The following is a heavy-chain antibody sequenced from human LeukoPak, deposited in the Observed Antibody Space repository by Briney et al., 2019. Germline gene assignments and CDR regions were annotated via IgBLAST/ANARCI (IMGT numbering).Heavy chain of an antibody. D-gene: IGHD1-26*01. CDR3: TTDGVGVEGATYDD. CDR2: IKAKAHGGTI. CDR1: GFTFINAW. J-gene: IGHJ4*02. V-gene: IGHV3-15*01. Sequence: GGSLRLSCAASGFTFINAWMAWVRQAPGKGLEWVGRIKAKAHGGTIEYAAPVKGRFTISRDDSKNTLYLQMNSLKTEDTAVYYCTTDGVGVEGATYDDWGQGTLVSVSS.